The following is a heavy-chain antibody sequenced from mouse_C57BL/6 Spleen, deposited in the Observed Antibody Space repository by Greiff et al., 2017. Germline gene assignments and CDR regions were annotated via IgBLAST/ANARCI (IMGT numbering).Heavy chain of an antibody. CDR3: ARGGSYYFDY. V-gene: IGHV1-64*01. J-gene: IGHJ2*01. CDR1: GYTFTSYW. CDR2: IHPNSGST. Sequence: QVQLKQPGAELVKPGASVKLSCKASGYTFTSYWMHWVKQRPGQGLEWIGMIHPNSGSTNYNEKFKSKATLTVDKSSSAAYMQLSSLTSEDSAVYYCARGGSYYFDYGGQGTTLTVSS.